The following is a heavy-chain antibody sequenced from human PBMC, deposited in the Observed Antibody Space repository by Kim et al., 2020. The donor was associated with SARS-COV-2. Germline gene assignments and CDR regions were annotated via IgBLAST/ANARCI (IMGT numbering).Heavy chain of an antibody. D-gene: IGHD3-9*01. CDR2: IWYDGSNK. Sequence: GGSLRLSCAASGFTFSSYGMHWVRQAPGKGLEWVAVIWYDGSNKYYADSVKGRFTISRDNSKNTLYLQMNSLRAEDTAVYYCARDLKYYDILTGYYPPQGVYYFCGMDVWRQGTTVTVSS. V-gene: IGHV3-33*01. CDR3: ARDLKYYDILTGYYPPQGVYYFCGMDV. CDR1: GFTFSSYG. J-gene: IGHJ6*02.